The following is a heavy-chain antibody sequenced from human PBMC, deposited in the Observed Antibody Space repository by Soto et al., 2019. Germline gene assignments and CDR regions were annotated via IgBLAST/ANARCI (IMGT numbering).Heavy chain of an antibody. Sequence: ASVKVSGKASGYTCTSYAMHWVRQAPGQGLEWMGWMNPFDGSRMFAQSFQGRVTMTRDTSTSAVYREVSSLRSEDKAGFFCSRGDPGEPSPFDHWGQGTLVTVSS. CDR1: GYTCTSYA. D-gene: IGHD3-10*01. CDR3: SRGDPGEPSPFDH. CDR2: MNPFDGSR. J-gene: IGHJ4*02. V-gene: IGHV1-46*03.